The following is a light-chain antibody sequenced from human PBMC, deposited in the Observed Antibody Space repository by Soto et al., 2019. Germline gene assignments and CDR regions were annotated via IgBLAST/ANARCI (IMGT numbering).Light chain of an antibody. CDR1: QSLSNR. CDR3: HYYSAGWT. J-gene: IGKJ1*01. V-gene: IGKV1-5*01. CDR2: DAS. Sequence: SQMPQSPYTLSASVGDRVTITFRASQSLSNRLAWYQQKPGKAPKVLIYDASSLESGVPSRFSGSGSGTHFILTISSLQPDDFATYYCHYYSAGWTFGQVTKV.